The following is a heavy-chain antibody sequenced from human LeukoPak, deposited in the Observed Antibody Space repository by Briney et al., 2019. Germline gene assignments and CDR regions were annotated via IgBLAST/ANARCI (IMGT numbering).Heavy chain of an antibody. D-gene: IGHD1-7*01. Sequence: AGGSLRLSCAASGFTFSSYAMSWVRQAPGKGLEWVSAISGSGGSTYYADSVKGRFTISRDNSKNTLYLQMNSLRAEDTAVYYCAKVPSRNWDWGNIFDYWGQGTLVTVSS. CDR3: AKVPSRNWDWGNIFDY. V-gene: IGHV3-23*01. CDR2: ISGSGGST. CDR1: GFTFSSYA. J-gene: IGHJ4*02.